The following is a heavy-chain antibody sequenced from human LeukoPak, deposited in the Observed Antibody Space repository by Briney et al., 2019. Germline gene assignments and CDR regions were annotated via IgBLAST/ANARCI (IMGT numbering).Heavy chain of an antibody. D-gene: IGHD3-10*01. V-gene: IGHV3-30-3*01. CDR3: ARDRRGN. Sequence: GGSLRLSCAASGFTFSSYAMHWVRQAPGKGLEWVAVISYDGTYKYYADSVKGRFTISRDNAKNSLYLQMNSLRAEDTAVYYCARDRRGNWGQGTLVTVSS. CDR2: ISYDGTYK. J-gene: IGHJ4*02. CDR1: GFTFSSYA.